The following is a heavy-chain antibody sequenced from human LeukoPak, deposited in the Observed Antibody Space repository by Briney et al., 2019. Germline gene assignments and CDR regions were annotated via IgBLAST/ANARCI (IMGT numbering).Heavy chain of an antibody. CDR3: ARVTGYSSGVDDY. CDR1: GGSISSGDYY. CDR2: IYYSGST. D-gene: IGHD6-19*01. J-gene: IGHJ4*02. V-gene: IGHV4-30-4*08. Sequence: SETLSHTSTVSGGSISSGDYYWSWIRQPPGKGLEWIGYIYYSGSTYYNPSLKSRVTISVDTSKNQFSLKLSSVTAADTAVYYCARVTGYSSGVDDYWGQGTLVTVSS.